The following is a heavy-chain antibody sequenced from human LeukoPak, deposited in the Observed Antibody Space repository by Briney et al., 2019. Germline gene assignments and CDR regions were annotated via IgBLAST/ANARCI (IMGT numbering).Heavy chain of an antibody. Sequence: SETLSLTSTVAGGSISSYYWSWIRQPPGKGLEWIGYIHNSGGTNYHPSLKSRVTISEDTSKNQFSLKLSSVTAADTAVYYCARGIRAGVGYWYFDLWGRGTLVTVST. CDR2: IHNSGGT. CDR3: ARGIRAGVGYWYFDL. D-gene: IGHD3-10*01. J-gene: IGHJ2*01. V-gene: IGHV4-59*01. CDR1: GGSISSYY.